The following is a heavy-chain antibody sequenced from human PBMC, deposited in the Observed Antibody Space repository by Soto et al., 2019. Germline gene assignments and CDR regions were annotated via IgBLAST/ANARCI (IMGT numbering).Heavy chain of an antibody. J-gene: IGHJ3*02. D-gene: IGHD2-21*02. V-gene: IGHV4-61*08. CDR3: ARGSRMTARAFDI. CDR2: IYYSGST. CDR1: GGSISSGGYY. Sequence: SETLSLTCTVSGGSISSGGYYWSWIRQPPGKGLEWIGYIYYSGSTNYNPSLKSRVTISVDTSKNQFSLKLSSVTAADTAVYYCARGSRMTARAFDIWGQGTMVTVSS.